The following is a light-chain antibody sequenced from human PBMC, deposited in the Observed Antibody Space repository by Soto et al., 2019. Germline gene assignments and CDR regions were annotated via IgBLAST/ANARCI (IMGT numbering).Light chain of an antibody. CDR2: AAS. J-gene: IGKJ5*01. Sequence: EIVWTQSPGALSLSPGDRATLSCWASESIGDYLAWYQQRPGQAPRLLTYAASRRASGTPHRFSGSGSERAFTLAISGLEPADFGVYYCQQYVTSPSITFGQGTRLEIK. CDR1: ESIGDY. V-gene: IGKV3-20*01. CDR3: QQYVTSPSIT.